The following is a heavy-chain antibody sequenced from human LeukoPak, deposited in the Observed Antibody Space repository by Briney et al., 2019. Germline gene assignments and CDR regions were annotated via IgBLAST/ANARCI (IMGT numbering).Heavy chain of an antibody. Sequence: GRSLRLSCAASGFTFSTYAMHWVRQAPGKGLEWVTVISYDGNNKYYADSVKGRFTISRDNSKNTLYLQMNSLRAEDTAVYYCAGSPRVTVTGHWFDPWGQGTLVTVSS. CDR3: AGSPRVTVTGHWFDP. V-gene: IGHV3-30*04. CDR2: ISYDGNNK. CDR1: GFTFSTYA. J-gene: IGHJ5*02. D-gene: IGHD4-17*01.